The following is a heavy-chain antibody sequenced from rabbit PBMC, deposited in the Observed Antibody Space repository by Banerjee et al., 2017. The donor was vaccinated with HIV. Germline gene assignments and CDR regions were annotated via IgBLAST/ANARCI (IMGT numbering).Heavy chain of an antibody. CDR1: GLDFSSSYW. V-gene: IGHV1S45*01. CDR3: ARDLAGVVGWNLNL. CDR2: IYGGSSGST. Sequence: QEQLVEYGGDLVQPEGSLTLTCKASGLDFSSSYWICWVRQAPGKGLEWIACIYGGSSGSTHYASWAKGRFTISKTSSTTVTLQMTSLTAADTATYFCARDLAGVVGWNLNLWGPGT. D-gene: IGHD4-1*01. J-gene: IGHJ4*01.